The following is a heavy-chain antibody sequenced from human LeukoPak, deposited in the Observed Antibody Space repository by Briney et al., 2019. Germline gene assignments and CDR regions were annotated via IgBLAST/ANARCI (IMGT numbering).Heavy chain of an antibody. CDR3: ARDGPDYGDYVNFDY. CDR2: ISAYNGNT. Sequence: GASVTVSFTASGYTFTNYGISWVRQAPGQGLEWMGWISAYNGNTHYAQNLQGRVTMTPDTSTSTAYMELRSLRSDDTAVYYCARDGPDYGDYVNFDYWGQGTLVTVSS. J-gene: IGHJ4*02. D-gene: IGHD4-17*01. CDR1: GYTFTNYG. V-gene: IGHV1-18*01.